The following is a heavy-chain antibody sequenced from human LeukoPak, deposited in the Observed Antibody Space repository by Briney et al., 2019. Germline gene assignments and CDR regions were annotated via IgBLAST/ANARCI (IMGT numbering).Heavy chain of an antibody. J-gene: IGHJ5*02. V-gene: IGHV4-30-4*01. CDR3: ARVTKPILVVST. CDR2: VFYSGST. D-gene: IGHD2-21*01. Sequence: SETLSPACPHSGGTVWRGYDYRSWIRQPPGKGLEWIGYVFYSGSTYYNPSLKSRVTMSVDRSKNQLSLNLRNVTAADQAVNYCARVTKPILVVSTCGQGSLVTVSS. CDR1: GGTVWRGYDY.